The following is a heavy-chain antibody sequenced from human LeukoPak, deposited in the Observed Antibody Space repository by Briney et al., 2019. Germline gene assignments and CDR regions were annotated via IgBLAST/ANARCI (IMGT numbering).Heavy chain of an antibody. V-gene: IGHV4-39*01. D-gene: IGHD6-19*01. CDR1: GGSISSSSYY. J-gene: IGHJ6*02. CDR3: AGGVSSGWYGGSYYYYGMDV. Sequence: PSETLSLTCTVSGGSISSSSYYWGWIRQPPGKGLEWIGSIYYSGSTYYNPALKSRVTISVNTSKNQFSLKLSSVAAADTAVYYCAGGVSSGWYGGSYYYYGMDVWGQGTTVTVSS. CDR2: IYYSGST.